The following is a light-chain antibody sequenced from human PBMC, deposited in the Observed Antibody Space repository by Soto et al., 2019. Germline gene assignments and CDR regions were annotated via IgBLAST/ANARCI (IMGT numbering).Light chain of an antibody. V-gene: IGKV3-11*02. J-gene: IGKJ2*02. Sequence: DIVLTQSPVTLSLSPGERATLYCRASQSVPSCLAWYQQKPGQAPRLVIYDISNRAAGLPARFSGSGSGSELPLPIRHLEPEDAAVYYCHQRNAWPRSTFGQGTKLEIK. CDR3: HQRNAWPRST. CDR2: DIS. CDR1: QSVPSC.